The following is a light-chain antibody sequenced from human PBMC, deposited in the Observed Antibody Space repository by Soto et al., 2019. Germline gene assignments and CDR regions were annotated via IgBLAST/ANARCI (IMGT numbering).Light chain of an antibody. CDR2: DVS. CDR3: SSYTTSNTRQIV. V-gene: IGLV2-14*03. Sequence: LTQPASVAGSPGQSITISCTGTSSDVGGYNYVSWYQHHPGKAPKLLIYDVSNRPSGISNRFSGSKSDNTASLTISGLQPEDEADYYCSSYTTSNTRQIVFGTGTKVTVL. J-gene: IGLJ1*01. CDR1: SSDVGGYNY.